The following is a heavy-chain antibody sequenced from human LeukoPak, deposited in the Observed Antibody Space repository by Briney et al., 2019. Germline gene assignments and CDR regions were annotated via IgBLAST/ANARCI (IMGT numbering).Heavy chain of an antibody. CDR3: AKGPAPYCSGGSCYSPHWYFDL. CDR1: GFTFSSYI. CDR2: ISSSSDYI. J-gene: IGHJ2*01. V-gene: IGHV3-21*01. D-gene: IGHD2-15*01. Sequence: GGSLRLSCAAFGFTFSSYIMNWVRQAPGKGLEWVSSISSSSDYIYYVDSVKGRFTISRDNAKKSLYLQMNSLRAEDTAVYYCAKGPAPYCSGGSCYSPHWYFDLWGRGTLVTVSS.